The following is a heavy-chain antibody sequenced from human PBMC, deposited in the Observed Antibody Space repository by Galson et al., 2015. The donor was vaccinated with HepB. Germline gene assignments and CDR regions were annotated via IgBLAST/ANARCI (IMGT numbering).Heavy chain of an antibody. J-gene: IGHJ3*02. D-gene: IGHD3-22*01. CDR3: ARDFDPYSSGLDVRHDAFDI. Sequence: SLRLSCAASGFTFSDYYMSWIRQAPGKGLEWVSYISSSGSTIYYADSVKGRFTISRDNAKNSLYLQMNSLRAEDTAVYYCARDFDPYSSGLDVRHDAFDIWGQGTMVTVSS. CDR2: ISSSGSTI. V-gene: IGHV3-11*01. CDR1: GFTFSDYY.